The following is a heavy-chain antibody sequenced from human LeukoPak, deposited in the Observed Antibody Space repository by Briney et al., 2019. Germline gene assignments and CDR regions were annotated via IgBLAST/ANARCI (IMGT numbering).Heavy chain of an antibody. V-gene: IGHV1-69*05. CDR1: GGTFSSYA. D-gene: IGHD4-17*01. Sequence: SVKVSCKASGGTFSSYAISWVRQAPGQGLEWMGRIIPIFGTANYAQKFQGRVTITTDESTSTAYMELSSLRSADTAVYYCASSDYGDYRFDYWGQGTLVTVSS. CDR2: IIPIFGTA. J-gene: IGHJ4*02. CDR3: ASSDYGDYRFDY.